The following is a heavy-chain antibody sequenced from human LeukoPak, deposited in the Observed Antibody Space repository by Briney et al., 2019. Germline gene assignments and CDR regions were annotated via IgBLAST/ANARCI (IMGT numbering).Heavy chain of an antibody. V-gene: IGHV1-18*01. CDR1: CYTFTSYG. CDR2: ISAYNGNT. D-gene: IGHD6-19*01. J-gene: IGHJ4*02. CDR3: ARVGSLRGSGRVRGFDY. Sequence: ASVKVSCKASCYTFTSYGISWVRQAPGQGLEWMGWISAYNGNTNYAQKLQGRVTMTTDTSTSTAYMELRSLRSDDTAVYYCARVGSLRGSGRVRGFDYWGQGTLVTVSS.